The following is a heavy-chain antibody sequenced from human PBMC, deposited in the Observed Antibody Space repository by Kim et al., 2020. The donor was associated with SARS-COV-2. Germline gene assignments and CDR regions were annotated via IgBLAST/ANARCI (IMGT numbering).Heavy chain of an antibody. CDR2: IWYDGSNK. D-gene: IGHD2-2*01. Sequence: GGSLRLSCAASGFTFSSYGMHWVRQAPGKGLEWVAVIWYDGSNKYYADSVKGRFTISRDNSKNTLYLQMNSLRAEDTAVYYCARGPIGYCSSTSCYGFDYWGQGTLVTVSS. CDR1: GFTFSSYG. V-gene: IGHV3-33*01. CDR3: ARGPIGYCSSTSCYGFDY. J-gene: IGHJ4*02.